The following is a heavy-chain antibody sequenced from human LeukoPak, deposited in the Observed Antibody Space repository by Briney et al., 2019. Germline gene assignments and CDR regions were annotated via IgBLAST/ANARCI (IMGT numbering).Heavy chain of an antibody. CDR2: IYSGGST. Sequence: GGSLRLSCAASGFTVSSNYMSWVRQAPGKGLEWVSVIYSGGSTYYADSVKGRFTISRDNSKNTLYLQMNSLRAEDTAVYYYVKVAGYSSSWYADYWGQGTLVTVSS. V-gene: IGHV3-66*02. CDR3: VKVAGYSSSWYADY. CDR1: GFTVSSNY. D-gene: IGHD6-13*01. J-gene: IGHJ4*02.